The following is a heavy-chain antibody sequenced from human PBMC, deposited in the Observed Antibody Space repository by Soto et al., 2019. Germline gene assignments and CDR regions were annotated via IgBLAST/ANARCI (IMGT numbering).Heavy chain of an antibody. CDR2: MNPVSGDT. J-gene: IGHJ5*02. Sequence: GASVKVSCKASGYSLTNYYVSWVRQATGQGLEWMGWMNPVSGDTEYAQKFQGRVTMTRDISIDTAYMELSSLRPDDTAIYYCARVDHFGSLNSFDPWGQGTLVTVSS. CDR1: GYSLTNYY. CDR3: ARVDHFGSLNSFDP. D-gene: IGHD3-10*01. V-gene: IGHV1-8*02.